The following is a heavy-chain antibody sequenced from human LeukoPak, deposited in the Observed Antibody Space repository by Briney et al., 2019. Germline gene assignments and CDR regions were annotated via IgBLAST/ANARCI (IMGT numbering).Heavy chain of an antibody. D-gene: IGHD3-10*01. CDR1: GFTFSDYY. Sequence: PGGSLRLSCAASGFTFSDYYMSWIRQAPGEGLEWLSYISGSSHYTNYADSVKGRFTISRDNSKNTLYLQMNSLRAEDTAVYYCAKDVYGSGSYSYYYYGMDVWGQGTTVTVSS. CDR3: AKDVYGSGSYSYYYYGMDV. V-gene: IGHV3-11*05. CDR2: ISGSSHYT. J-gene: IGHJ6*02.